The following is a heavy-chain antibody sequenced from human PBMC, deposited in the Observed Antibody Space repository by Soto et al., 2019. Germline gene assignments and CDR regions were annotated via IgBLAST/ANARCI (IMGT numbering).Heavy chain of an antibody. CDR1: GGSFSGYY. CDR2: INHSGST. Sequence: SETLSLTCAVYGGSFSGYYRSWIRQPPGKGLEWIGEINHSGSTNYNPSLKSRVTISVDTSKNQFSLKLSSVTAEDTAVYFCARDRNDSGGYYDSWGQRTLVTVSS. V-gene: IGHV4-34*01. J-gene: IGHJ4*02. D-gene: IGHD3-22*01. CDR3: ARDRNDSGGYYDS.